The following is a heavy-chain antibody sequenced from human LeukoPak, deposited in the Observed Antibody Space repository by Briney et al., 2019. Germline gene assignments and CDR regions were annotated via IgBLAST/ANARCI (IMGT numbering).Heavy chain of an antibody. J-gene: IGHJ4*02. CDR2: ISSSGSTI. Sequence: GGSLRLSCAASGFAFSSYEMNWVRQAPGKGLEWVSYISSSGSTIYYADSVKGRFTISRDNAKNSLYLQMNSLRAEDTAVYYCARGGAAMVNYWGQGTLVTVSS. D-gene: IGHD5-18*01. CDR3: ARGGAAMVNY. CDR1: GFAFSSYE. V-gene: IGHV3-48*03.